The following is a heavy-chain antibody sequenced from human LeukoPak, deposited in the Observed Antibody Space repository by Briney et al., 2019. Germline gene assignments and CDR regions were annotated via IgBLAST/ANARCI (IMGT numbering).Heavy chain of an antibody. J-gene: IGHJ4*02. V-gene: IGHV1-2*02. CDR1: GYTLTGYY. D-gene: IGHD3-3*01. CDR3: ASMGDFWSGYPDFDY. Sequence: ASVKVSCKASGYTLTGYYMHWVRQAPGQGLEWMGWINPNSGGTNYAQKFQGRVTMTRDTSISTAYMELSRLRSDDTAVYYCASMGDFWSGYPDFDYWGQGTLVTVSS. CDR2: INPNSGGT.